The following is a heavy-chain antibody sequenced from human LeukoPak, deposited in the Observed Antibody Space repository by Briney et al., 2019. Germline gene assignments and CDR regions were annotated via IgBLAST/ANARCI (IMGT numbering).Heavy chain of an antibody. V-gene: IGHV1-69*13. Sequence: ASVKVSCKASGGTFSSYAISWVRQAPGQGLEWMGGIIPIFSTANYAQKFQGRITITADESTSTAYMELSSLRSEDTAVYYCARGLNYYDSSGYSSPLDYWGQGTLVTVSS. CDR2: IIPIFSTA. D-gene: IGHD3-22*01. CDR3: ARGLNYYDSSGYSSPLDY. CDR1: GGTFSSYA. J-gene: IGHJ4*02.